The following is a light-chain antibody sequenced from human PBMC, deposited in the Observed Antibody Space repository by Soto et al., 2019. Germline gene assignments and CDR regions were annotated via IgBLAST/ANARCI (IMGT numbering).Light chain of an antibody. CDR3: QQGLTYPPGMHA. Sequence: DIQMTQSPSSLSASVGDRVTITCRANQTINNFLNWYQQRPGKAPKLLISAASTLQGGVPSRFSGVGSGTDFTLTITNLQPEDFATYYCQQGLTYPPGMHAFGQGTKVDI. V-gene: IGKV1-39*01. CDR1: QTINNF. J-gene: IGKJ2*01. CDR2: AAS.